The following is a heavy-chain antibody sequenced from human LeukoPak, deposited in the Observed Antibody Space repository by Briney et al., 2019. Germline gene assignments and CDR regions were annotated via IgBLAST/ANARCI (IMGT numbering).Heavy chain of an antibody. Sequence: PSETLSLTCTVSGGSISSSSYYWGWIRQPPGKGLEWIGSIYYSGSTYYNPSLKSRVTISVDTSKNQFSLKLSSVTAADTAVYYCARGGRTTVFDYWGQGTLVTVSS. D-gene: IGHD4-17*01. CDR1: GGSISSSSYY. CDR2: IYYSGST. V-gene: IGHV4-39*07. CDR3: ARGGRTTVFDY. J-gene: IGHJ4*02.